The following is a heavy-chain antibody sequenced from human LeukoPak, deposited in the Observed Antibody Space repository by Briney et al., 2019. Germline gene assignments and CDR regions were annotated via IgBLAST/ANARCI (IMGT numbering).Heavy chain of an antibody. D-gene: IGHD3-10*01. CDR1: GFTFSSYG. CDR2: IHHDGSNK. V-gene: IGHV3-30*02. J-gene: IGHJ4*02. CDR3: AKVPNGY. Sequence: GGSLRLSCAASGFTFSSYGMHWVRQAPGKGLAWVTFIHHDGSNKYYADSVKGRFTISRDNSKNTLYLQMNSLRAEDTAVYYCAKVPNGYWGQGTLVTVSS.